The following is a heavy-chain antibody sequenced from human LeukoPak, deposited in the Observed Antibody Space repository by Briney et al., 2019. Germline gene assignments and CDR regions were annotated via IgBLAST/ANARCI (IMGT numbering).Heavy chain of an antibody. D-gene: IGHD3-22*01. Sequence: GASVKVSCKASGYTFTSYGISWVGQAPGQGLEWMGWISAYNGNTNYAQKLQGRVTMTTDTSTSTAYMELRSLRSDDTAVYYCARAGTLGDTMIVVVFDYWGQGTLVTVSS. J-gene: IGHJ4*02. CDR1: GYTFTSYG. CDR3: ARAGTLGDTMIVVVFDY. CDR2: ISAYNGNT. V-gene: IGHV1-18*01.